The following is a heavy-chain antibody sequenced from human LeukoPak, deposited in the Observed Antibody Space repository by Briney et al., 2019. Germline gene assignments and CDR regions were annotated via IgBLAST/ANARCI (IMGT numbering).Heavy chain of an antibody. J-gene: IGHJ6*02. CDR2: IYSGGST. V-gene: IGHV3-53*04. CDR3: ASASTTVTKDGMDV. CDR1: GFTVSSNY. Sequence: GGSLRLSCAASGFTVSSNYMSWVRQAPGKGLEWVSVIYSGGSTYYADSVKGRFTISRHNSKNTLYLQMNSLRAEDTAVYYCASASTTVTKDGMDVWGQGTTVTVSS. D-gene: IGHD4-17*01.